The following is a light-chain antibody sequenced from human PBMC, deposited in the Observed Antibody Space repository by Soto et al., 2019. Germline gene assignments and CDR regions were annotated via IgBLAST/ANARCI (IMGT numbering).Light chain of an antibody. CDR2: GAS. V-gene: IGKV3-15*01. J-gene: IGKJ4*01. CDR1: QSVSSN. Sequence: EIVMTQSPATLSVSPGERATLSCRASQSVSSNLAWYQQKPGQAPRLLIYGASTRVSCIPARFSGSGSGTEFPLTISGLQSEDFAVYYCQHYNTWPPLTFGGGTKVEIK. CDR3: QHYNTWPPLT.